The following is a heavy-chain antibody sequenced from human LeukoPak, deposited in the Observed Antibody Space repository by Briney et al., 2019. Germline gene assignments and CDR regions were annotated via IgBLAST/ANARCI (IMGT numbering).Heavy chain of an antibody. CDR3: ARGGKY. Sequence: SETLSLTCAVYGGSFSGYYWSWIRQPPGKGLEWIGEINHSGSTNYNPSLKSRVTISVDTSKNQFSLKLSSVTAADTAAYYCARGGKYWGQGTLVTVSS. CDR2: INHSGST. J-gene: IGHJ4*02. V-gene: IGHV4-34*01. CDR1: GGSFSGYY.